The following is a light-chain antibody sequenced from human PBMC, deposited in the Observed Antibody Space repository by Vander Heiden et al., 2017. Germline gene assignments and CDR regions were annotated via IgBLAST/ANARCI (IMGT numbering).Light chain of an antibody. V-gene: IGLV3-21*02. CDR3: QGWDGNSDHPNWV. CDR2: DGS. CDR1: YIGDSS. Sequence: SYVLTQPPSVSVAPGQTARITCGGNYIGDSSMHWYQLKPGQAPALVLYDGSDRPSGIPERFSGSNSGNTATLTISRGEAGDEADYYCQGWDGNSDHPNWVFGGGTKLTVL. J-gene: IGLJ3*02.